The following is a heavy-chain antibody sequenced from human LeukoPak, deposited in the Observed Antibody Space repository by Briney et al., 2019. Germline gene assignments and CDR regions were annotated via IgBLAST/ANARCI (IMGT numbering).Heavy chain of an antibody. CDR3: ARGLEGGYDILTGYHYFDY. V-gene: IGHV4-34*01. J-gene: IGHJ4*02. D-gene: IGHD3-9*01. CDR1: GGSFSGYY. Sequence: SETLSLTCAVYGGSFSGYYWSWIRQPPGKGLEWIGEINHSGSTNYNPSLKGRVTISVDTSKNQFSLKLSSVTAADTAVYYCARGLEGGYDILTGYHYFDYWGQGTLVTVSS. CDR2: INHSGST.